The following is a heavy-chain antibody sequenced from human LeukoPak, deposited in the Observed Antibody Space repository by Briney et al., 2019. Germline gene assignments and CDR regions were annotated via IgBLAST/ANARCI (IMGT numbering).Heavy chain of an antibody. D-gene: IGHD4-23*01. J-gene: IGHJ3*02. V-gene: IGHV1-24*01. CDR3: ATDHAYGGNSAAFDI. Sequence: ASVKVSCKVSGYTLTELSMHWVRQAPGKGLEWMGGFDPEDGETIYAQKFQGRVTMTEDTSTDTAYMELSSLRSEDTAVYYCATDHAYGGNSAAFDIWGQGTTVTVSS. CDR2: FDPEDGET. CDR1: GYTLTELS.